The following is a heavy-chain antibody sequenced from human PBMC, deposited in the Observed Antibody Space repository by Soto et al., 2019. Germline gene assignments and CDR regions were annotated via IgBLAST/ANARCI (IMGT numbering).Heavy chain of an antibody. J-gene: IGHJ3*02. D-gene: IGHD2-15*01. CDR3: SRAGYAEYCSGGSCNLVEMATYVAFDI. CDR2: SNSDGSST. V-gene: IGHV3-74*01. CDR1: GSTFSRYW. Sequence: PVEFLRFSCAACGSTFSRYWMHWVRQGPGKGVVWVSRSNSDGSSTSYADSVKGRFTISRDNAKNTLYLQMNSLRAEDTAVYYCSRAGYAEYCSGGSCNLVEMATYVAFDIWVQWTLVPVSS.